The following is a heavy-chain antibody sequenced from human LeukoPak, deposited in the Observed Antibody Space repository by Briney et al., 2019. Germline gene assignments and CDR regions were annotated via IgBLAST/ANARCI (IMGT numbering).Heavy chain of an antibody. CDR2: IKQDGSEK. CDR1: GFTFSSYW. CDR3: ARDIAVAGTTRYYYYYMDV. J-gene: IGHJ6*03. Sequence: GGSLGLSCAASGFTFSSYWMSWVRQAPGKGLEWVANIKQDGSEKYYVDSVKGRFTISRDNAKNSLYLQMNSLRAEDTAVYYCARDIAVAGTTRYYYYYMDVWGKGTTVTISS. V-gene: IGHV3-7*01. D-gene: IGHD6-19*01.